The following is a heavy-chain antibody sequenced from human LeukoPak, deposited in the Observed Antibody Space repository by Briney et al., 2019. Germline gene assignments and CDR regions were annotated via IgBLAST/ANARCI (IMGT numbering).Heavy chain of an antibody. V-gene: IGHV1-18*01. Sequence: ASVKVSRKASGYTLTSHGISWVRQAPGQGLEWIGWISFYDGNTNYAQKLQGRMTMTTDTSTSTAYMELRSLRSDDTAVYYCARDQSPRGIDYWGQGTLVTVSS. CDR1: GYTLTSHG. CDR3: ARDQSPRGIDY. J-gene: IGHJ4*02. CDR2: ISFYDGNT. D-gene: IGHD3-10*01.